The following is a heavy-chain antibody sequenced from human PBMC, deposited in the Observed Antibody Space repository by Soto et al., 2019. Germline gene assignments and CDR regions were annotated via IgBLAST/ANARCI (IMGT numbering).Heavy chain of an antibody. D-gene: IGHD3-22*01. CDR3: ARGAYYYDSSGYYWDAFDI. Sequence: PSQTLSLTCAISGDSVSSNSAAWRGIRQAPSRGLELLGRTYYRSKWYNDYAVSVKSRITINPDTSKNQFSLQLNSVTPEDTAVYYCARGAYYYDSSGYYWDAFDIWGQGTMVTVSS. CDR2: TYYRSKWYN. CDR1: GDSVSSNSAA. J-gene: IGHJ3*02. V-gene: IGHV6-1*01.